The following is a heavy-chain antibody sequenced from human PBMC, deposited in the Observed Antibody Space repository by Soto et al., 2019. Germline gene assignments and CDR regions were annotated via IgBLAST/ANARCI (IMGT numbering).Heavy chain of an antibody. CDR1: GGTFSRYT. J-gene: IGHJ6*03. CDR2: IIPILGIA. CDR3: ARVQGPHYYYYYMDV. Sequence: LVKGACKAAGGTFSRYTGSWGRHEPGQGLEWMGRIIPILGIANYAQKFQGRVTITADKSTSTAYMELSSLRSEDTAVYYCARVQGPHYYYYYMDVWGKGTTVTVSS. V-gene: IGHV1-69*02.